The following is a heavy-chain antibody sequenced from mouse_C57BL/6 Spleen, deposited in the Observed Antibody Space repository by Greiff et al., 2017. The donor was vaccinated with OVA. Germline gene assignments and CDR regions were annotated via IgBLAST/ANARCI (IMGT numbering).Heavy chain of an antibody. V-gene: IGHV5-4*03. CDR1: GFTFSSYA. Sequence: EVKVVESGGGLVKPGGSLKLSCAASGFTFSSYAMSWVRQTPEKRLEWVATISDGGSYTYYPDNVKGRFTISRDNAKNNLYLQMSHLKSEDTAMYYCARGGYARSAMDDWGQGTSVTVSS. CDR2: ISDGGSYT. CDR3: ARGGYARSAMDD. D-gene: IGHD1-2*01. J-gene: IGHJ4*01.